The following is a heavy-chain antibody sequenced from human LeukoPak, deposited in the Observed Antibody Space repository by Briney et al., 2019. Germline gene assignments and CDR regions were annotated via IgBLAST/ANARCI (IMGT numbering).Heavy chain of an antibody. Sequence: GGSLRLSCADSGFTFSSYSMHWVRQAPGKGLEGVANIKQDGSEKYYVDSVKGRFTISRDNSRNTLYLQMNSLRVDDTAVYYCARDLCWGCFDDWGQGNLVTVSS. D-gene: IGHD3-10*02. CDR3: ARDLCWGCFDD. V-gene: IGHV3-7*03. J-gene: IGHJ4*02. CDR1: GFTFSSYS. CDR2: IKQDGSEK.